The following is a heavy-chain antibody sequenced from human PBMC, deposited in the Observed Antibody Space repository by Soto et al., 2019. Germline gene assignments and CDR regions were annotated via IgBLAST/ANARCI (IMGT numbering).Heavy chain of an antibody. D-gene: IGHD2-21*02. J-gene: IGHJ4*02. CDR1: GFNFRSTA. V-gene: IGHV3-23*01. CDR3: AKGGDYDLDFDS. Sequence: GGSLRLSCAASGFNFRSTAMSWVRQPPGKGLEWVSAISGAGDSPFYADSVKGRFTISRDNSKNMLYLYINSLRAEDTAMYYCAKGGDYDLDFDSWGQGTPVTV. CDR2: ISGAGDSP.